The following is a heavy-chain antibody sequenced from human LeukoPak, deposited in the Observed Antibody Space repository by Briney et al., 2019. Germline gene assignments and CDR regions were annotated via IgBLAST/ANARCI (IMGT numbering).Heavy chain of an antibody. CDR3: ARGGELLRPADY. J-gene: IGHJ4*02. D-gene: IGHD1-26*01. CDR2: ISSSSSYI. V-gene: IGHV3-21*01. CDR1: GFTFSSYS. Sequence: NPGRSLRLSCAASGFTFSSYSMNWVRQAPGKGLEWVSSISSSSSYIYYADSVKGRFTISRDNAKNSLYLQMNNLRAEDTAVYYCARGGELLRPADYWGQGALVTVSS.